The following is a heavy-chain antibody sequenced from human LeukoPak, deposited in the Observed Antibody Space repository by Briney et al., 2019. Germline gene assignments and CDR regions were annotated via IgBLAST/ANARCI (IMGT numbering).Heavy chain of an antibody. Sequence: SVKVSCKASGGTFSSYAISWVRQAPGQGLEWMGRIIPILGIANYAQKLQGRVTITADKSTSTAYMELSSLRSEDTAVYYCAKGVGASHHYGMDVWGQGTTVTVSS. CDR2: IIPILGIA. J-gene: IGHJ6*02. CDR3: AKGVGASHHYGMDV. D-gene: IGHD1-26*01. V-gene: IGHV1-69*04. CDR1: GGTFSSYA.